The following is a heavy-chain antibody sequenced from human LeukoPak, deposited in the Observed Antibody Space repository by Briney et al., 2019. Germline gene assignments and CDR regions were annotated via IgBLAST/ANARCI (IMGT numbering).Heavy chain of an antibody. CDR1: GFTFSSYG. V-gene: IGHV3-33*01. D-gene: IGHD3-22*01. J-gene: IGHJ4*02. CDR2: IWYDGSNK. CDR3: ARADYYHSSGYYYFDY. Sequence: PGGSLRLSCAASGFTFSSYGMHWVRQAPGKGLEWVAVIWYDGSNKYYADSVKGRFTISRDNSKNTLYLQMNSLRAEDTAVCYCARADYYHSSGYYYFDYWGQGTLVTVSS.